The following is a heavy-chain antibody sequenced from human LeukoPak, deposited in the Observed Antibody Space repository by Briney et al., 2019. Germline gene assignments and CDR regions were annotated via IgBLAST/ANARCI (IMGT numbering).Heavy chain of an antibody. CDR3: ARWGYFDSSGYFVVDY. V-gene: IGHV4-59*01. CDR1: GGSISRYY. J-gene: IGHJ4*02. D-gene: IGHD3-22*01. CDR2: IHYSGST. Sequence: SETLSLTCTVSGGSISRYYWNWIRQPPGERLEWIGWIHYSGSTAYNPSLESRVTMSVDTSKDHISLKMTSVTAADTATYYCARWGYFDSSGYFVVDYWGQGALVTVSS.